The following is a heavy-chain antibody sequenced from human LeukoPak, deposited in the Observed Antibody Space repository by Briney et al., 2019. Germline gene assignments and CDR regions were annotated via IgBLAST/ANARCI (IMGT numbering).Heavy chain of an antibody. J-gene: IGHJ5*02. CDR2: INTGNGNT. CDR3: ARDSPTKIGSTTGDWFDP. V-gene: IGHV1-3*04. CDR1: GYTFTTYS. Sequence: ASVKVSCKASGYTFTTYSMHWVRQAPGQRLEWMGWINTGNGNTKYSQNFQGRVTITRDTSASTAYIELSSLRSEDTAVYYCARDSPTKIGSTTGDWFDPWGQGTLVTVSS. D-gene: IGHD2-2*01.